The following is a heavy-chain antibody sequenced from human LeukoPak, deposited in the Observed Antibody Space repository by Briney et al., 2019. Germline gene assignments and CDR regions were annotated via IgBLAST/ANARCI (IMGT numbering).Heavy chain of an antibody. J-gene: IGHJ4*02. V-gene: IGHV3-66*01. D-gene: IGHD3-10*01. Sequence: GGSLRLSCAASGFTVSSNYMSWVRQAPGKGLEWVSVIYSGGSTYYADSVKGRFTISRDNSKNTLYLQMNSLRAEDTAVYYCARAMVRGVISVSGYWGQGTLVTVSS. CDR3: ARAMVRGVISVSGY. CDR2: IYSGGST. CDR1: GFTVSSNY.